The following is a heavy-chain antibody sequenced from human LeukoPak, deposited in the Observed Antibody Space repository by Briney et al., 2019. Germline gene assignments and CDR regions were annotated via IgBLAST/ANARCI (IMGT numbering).Heavy chain of an antibody. Sequence: PGGSLRLSCAASGFTFSFYSMNWVRQAPGKGLEWVSYIISSSTTIYYADSVKGRFTISRDNAKNPLYLQMNSLRDEDTAVYYCARAIDFDYWGQGTLVTVSS. D-gene: IGHD2-15*01. J-gene: IGHJ4*02. V-gene: IGHV3-48*02. CDR2: IISSSTTI. CDR1: GFTFSFYS. CDR3: ARAIDFDY.